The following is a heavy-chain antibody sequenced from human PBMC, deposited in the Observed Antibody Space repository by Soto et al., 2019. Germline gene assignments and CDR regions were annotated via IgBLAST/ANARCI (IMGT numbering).Heavy chain of an antibody. D-gene: IGHD1-1*01. CDR3: ARVIITVQLERNHYYYYGMDV. CDR2: MNPNSGNT. CDR1: GYTFTSYD. V-gene: IGHV1-8*01. J-gene: IGHJ6*02. Sequence: ASVKVSCKASGYTFTSYDINWVRQATGQGLEWMGWMNPNSGNTGYAQKFQGRVTMTRNTSISTAYMELSSLRSEDTAVYYCARVIITVQLERNHYYYYGMDVWGQGTTVTVSS.